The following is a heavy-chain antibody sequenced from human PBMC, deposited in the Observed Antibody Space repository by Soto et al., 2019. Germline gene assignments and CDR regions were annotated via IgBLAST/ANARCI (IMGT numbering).Heavy chain of an antibody. Sequence: QVHLVQSGAEMKKPGSSVKVSCKVSGGDLRNSGISWVRQAPGQGLEWMGGIFPLVAMVDYSKKFQGRVTITADESTNTAYMDLGSLRSDDTAVYYCAKEDRAAFKSWGQGTLVIVSS. CDR3: AKEDRAAFKS. CDR2: IFPLVAMV. D-gene: IGHD2-15*01. CDR1: GGDLRNSG. J-gene: IGHJ4*02. V-gene: IGHV1-69*12.